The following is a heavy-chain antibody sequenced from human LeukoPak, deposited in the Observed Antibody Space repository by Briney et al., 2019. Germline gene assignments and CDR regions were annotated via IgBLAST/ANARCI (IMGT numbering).Heavy chain of an antibody. Sequence: SETLSLTCAVYGGSFSGYYWSWIRQPPGKGLEWIGEINHSGSTNYNPSLKSRVTISVDTSKNQFSLKLSSVTAADTAVYYCARHSVVVVPAAMFRYYYMDVWGKGTTVTISS. V-gene: IGHV4-34*01. J-gene: IGHJ6*03. CDR3: ARHSVVVVPAAMFRYYYMDV. CDR1: GGSFSGYY. D-gene: IGHD2-2*01. CDR2: INHSGST.